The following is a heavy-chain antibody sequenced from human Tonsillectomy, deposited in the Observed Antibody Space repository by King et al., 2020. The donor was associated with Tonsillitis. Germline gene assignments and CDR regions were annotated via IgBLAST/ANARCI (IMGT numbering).Heavy chain of an antibody. CDR1: GGSISSYY. CDR2: IYYSGST. V-gene: IGHV4-59*01. Sequence: QLQESGPGLVKPSETLSLTCTVSGGSISSYYWSWIRQPPGKGLEWIGYIYYSGSTNYNPSLKSRVTISVDTSKNQFSLKLSSLTAAVTAGYYCARAHITRGSGATSVNYYYYGMDVWGPGTTVTVSS. CDR3: ARAHITRGSGATSVNYYYYGMDV. J-gene: IGHJ6*02. D-gene: IGHD3-10*01.